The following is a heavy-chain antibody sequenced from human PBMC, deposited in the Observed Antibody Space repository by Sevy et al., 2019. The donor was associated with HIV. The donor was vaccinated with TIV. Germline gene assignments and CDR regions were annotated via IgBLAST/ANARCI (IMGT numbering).Heavy chain of an antibody. J-gene: IGHJ3*02. CDR1: GFTFSDYY. Sequence: GWSLRLSCAASGFTFSDYYMSWIRQAPGKGLEWVSYISSSGSTIYYADSVKGRFTISRDNAKNSLYLQMNSLRAEDTAVYYCASPPPNYRNAFDIWGQGTMVTVSS. V-gene: IGHV3-11*01. D-gene: IGHD1-7*01. CDR3: ASPPPNYRNAFDI. CDR2: ISSSGSTI.